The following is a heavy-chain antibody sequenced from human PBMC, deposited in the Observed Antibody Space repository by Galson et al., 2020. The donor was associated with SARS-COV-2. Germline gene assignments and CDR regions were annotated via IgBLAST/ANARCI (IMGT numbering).Heavy chain of an antibody. J-gene: IGHJ4*02. Sequence: GGSLRLSCAASGFTFSNYGMHWVRQAPGKGLEWVAVIWYDGSNKYYADSVKGRFTISRDKSKNTLYLQMNSLRAEDTAVYYCARDFGMFGEGFDYWGQGTLVTVSS. CDR3: ARDFGMFGEGFDY. CDR2: IWYDGSNK. V-gene: IGHV3-33*01. CDR1: GFTFSNYG. D-gene: IGHD3-10*02.